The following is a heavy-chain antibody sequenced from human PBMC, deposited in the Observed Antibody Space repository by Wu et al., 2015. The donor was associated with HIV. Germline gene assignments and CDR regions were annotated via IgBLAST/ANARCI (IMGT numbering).Heavy chain of an antibody. D-gene: IGHD2-15*01. J-gene: IGHJ5*02. V-gene: IGHV1-69*12. CDR3: ARGVVRERRFDP. CDR1: GGTFHNYA. Sequence: QVQLVQSGAEVRKPEASVKVSCKTSGGTFHNYAVSWVRQAPGQGLEWMGEIIPMFGTTSFAQKFQGRLTITADDSATTAYMELSSLTSEDTAFYYCARGVVRERRFDPWGQGTLVTVSS. CDR2: IIPMFGTT.